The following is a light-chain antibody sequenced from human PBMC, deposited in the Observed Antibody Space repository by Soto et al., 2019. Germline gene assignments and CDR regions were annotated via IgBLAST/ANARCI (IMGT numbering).Light chain of an antibody. CDR1: QSVGSS. Sequence: EIVMTQSPATLSVSPGERATLSFRASQSVGSSLAWYQQEPGQAPRLLIYDASTRAAGVPARFSGSGSGTEFTLTISSLQSEDFALYYCQQYSQWPLYTFGQGTKVDIK. CDR3: QQYSQWPLYT. J-gene: IGKJ2*01. V-gene: IGKV3-15*01. CDR2: DAS.